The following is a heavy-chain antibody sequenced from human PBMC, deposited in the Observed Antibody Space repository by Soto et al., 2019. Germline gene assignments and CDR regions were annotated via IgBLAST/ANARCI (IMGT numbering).Heavy chain of an antibody. V-gene: IGHV4-39*01. CDR3: ARREDLLDY. CDR2: IYYSGST. Sequence: SETLSLTCTVSGGSISSSSYYWGWIRQPPGKGLEWIGSIYYSGSTYYNPSLKSRVTISVDTSKNQFSLKLSPVTAADTAVYYCARREDLLDYWGQGTLVTVSS. D-gene: IGHD1-26*01. J-gene: IGHJ4*02. CDR1: GGSISSSSYY.